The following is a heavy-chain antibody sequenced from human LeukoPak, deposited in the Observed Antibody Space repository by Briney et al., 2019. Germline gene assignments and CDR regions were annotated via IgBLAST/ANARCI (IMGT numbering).Heavy chain of an antibody. V-gene: IGHV3-23*01. J-gene: IGHJ4*02. D-gene: IGHD2-2*01. Sequence: GGSLRLSCAASGFTFSSYAMSWVRQAPGKGLEWVSAISGSGGTTYYADSVKGRFTISRDNSKNTLYVQMTSLRAEDTAAYYCAKSLWYCSSTSCLYFDYWGQGTLVTVSS. CDR1: GFTFSSYA. CDR2: ISGSGGTT. CDR3: AKSLWYCSSTSCLYFDY.